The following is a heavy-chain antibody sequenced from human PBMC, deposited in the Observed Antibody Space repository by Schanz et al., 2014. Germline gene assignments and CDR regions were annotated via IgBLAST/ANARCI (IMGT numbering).Heavy chain of an antibody. D-gene: IGHD2-21*01. Sequence: EVQLVESGGGLVQPGGSLRLSCVASGFSVGNKYMNWVRQAPGKGLEWVSFIYIGGNTYYADSVKGRFTISRDNSKNTLYLQMGSLRAEDVAVYYCARKSLVSAHYDSWGQGTLVTVSS. CDR2: IYIGGNT. CDR3: ARKSLVSAHYDS. CDR1: GFSVGNKY. J-gene: IGHJ4*02. V-gene: IGHV3-66*01.